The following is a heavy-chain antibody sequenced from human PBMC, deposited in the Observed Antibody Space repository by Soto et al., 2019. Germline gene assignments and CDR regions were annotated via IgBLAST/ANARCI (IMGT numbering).Heavy chain of an antibody. CDR3: AREYYYDSSGYPDIPYGMDV. J-gene: IGHJ6*02. Sequence: PSETLSLTCTVSGGSISSGDYYWIWIRHPPGKGLEWIGYIYYSGSTYYNPSLKSRVTISVDTSKNQFSLKLSSVTAADTAVYYCAREYYYDSSGYPDIPYGMDVWGQGTTVTVSS. V-gene: IGHV4-30-4*01. D-gene: IGHD3-22*01. CDR2: IYYSGST. CDR1: GGSISSGDYY.